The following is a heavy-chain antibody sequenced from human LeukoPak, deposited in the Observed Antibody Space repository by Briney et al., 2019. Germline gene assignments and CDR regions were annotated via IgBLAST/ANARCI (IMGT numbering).Heavy chain of an antibody. CDR2: IYYSGST. D-gene: IGHD6-13*01. Sequence: SETLSLTCTVSGGSVSSGSYYWSWIRQPPGKGLEWIGYIYYSGSTNYNPSLKSRVTISVDTSKNQFSLKLSSVTAADTAVYYCARGISSSSWFPHFDYWGQGTLVTVSS. CDR3: ARGISSSSWFPHFDY. CDR1: GGSVSSGSYY. V-gene: IGHV4-61*01. J-gene: IGHJ4*02.